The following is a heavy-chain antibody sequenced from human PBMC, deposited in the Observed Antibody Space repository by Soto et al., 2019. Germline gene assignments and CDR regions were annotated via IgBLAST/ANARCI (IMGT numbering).Heavy chain of an antibody. CDR3: AKPLSSHGDYVWGSYPT. Sequence: GGSLRLSCAASGFTFSSYGMHWVRQAPGKGLEWVAVISYDGSNKYYADSVKGRFTISRDNSKNTLYLQMNSLRAEDTAVYYCAKPLSSHGDYVWGSYPTWGKGTRVTSPQ. CDR1: GFTFSSYG. J-gene: IGHJ4*02. D-gene: IGHD3-16*02. V-gene: IGHV3-30*18. CDR2: ISYDGSNK.